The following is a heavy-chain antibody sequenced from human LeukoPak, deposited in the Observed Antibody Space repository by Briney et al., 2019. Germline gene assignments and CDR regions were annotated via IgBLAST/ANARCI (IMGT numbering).Heavy chain of an antibody. Sequence: PEGSLRLSCAPSGFTFGSHYMSWVRQAPGKGPEWVANIKRDGSEKYYVDSVKGRFTISRDNAKNSLFLQILSVRVEETAVYYCTRDSQGSGTYSVDYWGQGTLVTVS. CDR3: TRDSQGSGTYSVDY. J-gene: IGHJ4*02. CDR1: GFTFGSHY. CDR2: IKRDGSEK. D-gene: IGHD3-10*01. V-gene: IGHV3-7*05.